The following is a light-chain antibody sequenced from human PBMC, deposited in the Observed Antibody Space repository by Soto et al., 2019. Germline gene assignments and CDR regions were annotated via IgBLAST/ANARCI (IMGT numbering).Light chain of an antibody. V-gene: IGLV1-40*01. CDR1: SSNIGAGYN. Sequence: QSVLTQPPSVSGAPGQRVTISCTGSSSNIGAGYNVHWYQQLPGTAPKLLIYANINRPSGVPDRFSGSKSGTSASLAITGLHAEDEADYYCQSYDSSLSGFVVFGGGTKLTVL. CDR3: QSYDSSLSGFVV. CDR2: ANI. J-gene: IGLJ2*01.